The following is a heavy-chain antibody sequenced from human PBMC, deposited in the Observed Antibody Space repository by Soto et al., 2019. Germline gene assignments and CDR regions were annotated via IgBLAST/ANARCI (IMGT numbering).Heavy chain of an antibody. V-gene: IGHV3-33*01. CDR3: ARDLEFVDTVSTIVHHYSFSGMDV. Sequence: QVQVVESGGGVVQPGRSLRLSCEASGFTFSRHGMHWVRQAPGKGLEWVAFIWYDGSNKKYADSVKGRFTVSRDDVKNTVYLQMKSLRVEDTAIYYCARDLEFVDTVSTIVHHYSFSGMDVWGQGTTVTVSS. J-gene: IGHJ6*02. CDR1: GFTFSRHG. D-gene: IGHD5-18*01. CDR2: IWYDGSNK.